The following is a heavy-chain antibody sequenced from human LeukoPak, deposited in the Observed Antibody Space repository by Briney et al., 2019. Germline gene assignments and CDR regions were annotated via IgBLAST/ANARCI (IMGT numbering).Heavy chain of an antibody. CDR2: ISGSGGRT. J-gene: IGHJ4*02. CDR3: AKDFEGFSSSWYYFHY. Sequence: GGALRLPCAASGFTFNNYAMSWVRQAPGKGLEWVSTISGSGGRTYYADSVKGRFTISRDNSKNTLYLQMNSLRSEDTAIYYCAKDFEGFSSSWYYFHYWAQGTLVTVSS. D-gene: IGHD6-13*01. V-gene: IGHV3-23*01. CDR1: GFTFNNYA.